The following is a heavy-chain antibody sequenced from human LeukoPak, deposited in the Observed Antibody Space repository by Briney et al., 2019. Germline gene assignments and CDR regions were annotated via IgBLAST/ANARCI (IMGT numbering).Heavy chain of an antibody. CDR3: AGDVGYCSGGSCYADAFDI. Sequence: GGSLRLSCAASGFTFSSYGMHWVRQAPGKGLEWVAVIWYDGSNKYYADSVKGRFTISRDNSKNTLYLQVNSLRAEDTAVYYCAGDVGYCSGGSCYADAFDIWGQGTMVTVSS. V-gene: IGHV3-33*01. D-gene: IGHD2-15*01. J-gene: IGHJ3*02. CDR1: GFTFSSYG. CDR2: IWYDGSNK.